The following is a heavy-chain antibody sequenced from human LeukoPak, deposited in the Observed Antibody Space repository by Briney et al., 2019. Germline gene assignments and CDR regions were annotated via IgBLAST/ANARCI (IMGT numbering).Heavy chain of an antibody. Sequence: PSQTLSLTCTVSGGSISSGGYYWSWIRQHPGKGLEWIGYIYYSGSTYYNPSLKSQVTISVDTSKNQFSLKLSSVTAADTAVYYCARTLTTLGWFDPWGQGTLVTVSS. J-gene: IGHJ5*02. CDR2: IYYSGST. V-gene: IGHV4-31*01. D-gene: IGHD3-16*01. CDR1: GGSISSGGYY. CDR3: ARTLTTLGWFDP.